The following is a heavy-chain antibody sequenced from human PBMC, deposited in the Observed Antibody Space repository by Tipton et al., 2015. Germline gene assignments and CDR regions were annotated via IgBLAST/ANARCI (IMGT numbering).Heavy chain of an antibody. Sequence: SLRLSCTASGFTFGAHWMHWVRQVPGKGLEWISRISNDGRTTSYAGSVKGRFAISRDNAKNTVDLEMQTLRAEDTAVYYCTRGSGGTALVPGLDYWGQGALVTVSS. D-gene: IGHD6-25*01. CDR1: GFTFGAHW. CDR3: TRGSGGTALVPGLDY. CDR2: ISNDGRTT. J-gene: IGHJ4*02. V-gene: IGHV3-74*01.